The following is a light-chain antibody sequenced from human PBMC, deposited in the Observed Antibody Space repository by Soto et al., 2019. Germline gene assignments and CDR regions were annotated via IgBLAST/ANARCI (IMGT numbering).Light chain of an antibody. J-gene: IGKJ1*01. CDR3: HQYNYWPRT. CDR1: QSVSSD. V-gene: IGKV3-15*01. Sequence: EIVMTQSPATLSVSPGERVTLSCRASQSVSSDLAWYQQKPGQAPRLLIFGASTRATGIPARFSGSGSGTDFTLTISSLQSEDFAVYYCHQYNYWPRTFGQGTKVDVK. CDR2: GAS.